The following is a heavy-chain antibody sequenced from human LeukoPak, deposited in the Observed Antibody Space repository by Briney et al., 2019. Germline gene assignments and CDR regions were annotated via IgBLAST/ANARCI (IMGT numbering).Heavy chain of an antibody. Sequence: GGSPRLSCAASGFTFSSNAMSWVRQAPGKGLEWVPAISGSGGSTYYADSVKGRFTISRDNSKNTLYLQMNSLRAEDTAVYYCAKDGYYDYVWGSYRYMGDWGQGTLVTVSS. CDR1: GFTFSSNA. CDR2: ISGSGGST. CDR3: AKDGYYDYVWGSYRYMGD. D-gene: IGHD3-16*02. J-gene: IGHJ4*02. V-gene: IGHV3-23*01.